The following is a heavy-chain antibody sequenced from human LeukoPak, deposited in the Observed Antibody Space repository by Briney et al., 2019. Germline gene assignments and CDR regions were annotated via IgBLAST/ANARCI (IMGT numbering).Heavy chain of an antibody. CDR2: MNPNSGNT. Sequence: ASVKVSCKASGYTFTSYDINWVRQATGQGLEWMGWMNPNSGNTGYAQKVQGRVTITRNTSISTAYMELSSVRSEDTAVYYCARSGIGYYYYYYMDVWGKGTTVTVSS. CDR3: ARSGIGYYYYYYMDV. J-gene: IGHJ6*03. V-gene: IGHV1-8*03. CDR1: GYTFTSYD. D-gene: IGHD1-14*01.